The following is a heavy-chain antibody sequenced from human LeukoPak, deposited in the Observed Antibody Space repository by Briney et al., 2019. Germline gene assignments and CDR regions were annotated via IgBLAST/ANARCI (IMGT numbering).Heavy chain of an antibody. CDR3: ARTDDYGDYAGYNWFDP. V-gene: IGHV1-69*06. CDR2: IIPIFGTA. Sequence: ASVKVSCKASGYTFTGYYMHWVRQAPGQGLEWMGGIIPIFGTANYAQKFQGRVTITADKSTSTAYMELSSLRSEDTAVYYCARTDDYGDYAGYNWFDPWGQGTLVTVSS. CDR1: GYTFTGYY. J-gene: IGHJ5*02. D-gene: IGHD4-17*01.